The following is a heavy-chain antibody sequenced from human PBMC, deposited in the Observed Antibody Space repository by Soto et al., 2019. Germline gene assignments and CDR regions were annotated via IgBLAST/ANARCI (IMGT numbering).Heavy chain of an antibody. CDR2: INPTGGGRT. CDR1: GYDVTRYY. J-gene: IGHJ6*02. CDR3: AKVGENDGDPHLDYYYYGMDV. Sequence: ASVKVSCKASGYDVTRYYIHWVRQGPGQGLEWMGIINPTGGGRTKYAQKFQGRVTVTSDRSTSTVYMELTSLRSDDTAVYYWAKVGENDGDPHLDYYYYGMDVWGQGTTVTVSS. D-gene: IGHD1-1*01. V-gene: IGHV1-46*01.